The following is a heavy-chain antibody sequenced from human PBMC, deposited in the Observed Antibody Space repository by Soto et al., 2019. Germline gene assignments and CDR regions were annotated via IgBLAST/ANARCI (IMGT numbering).Heavy chain of an antibody. Sequence: ASVKVSCKASGYTFTSYDINWVRQATGQGLEWMGWMNPNSGNTGYAQKFQGRVTMTRNTSISTAYMELSSLRSEDTAVYYCALDYYGSGSYYSYFDYWGQGTLVTVSS. J-gene: IGHJ4*02. CDR3: ALDYYGSGSYYSYFDY. CDR1: GYTFTSYD. D-gene: IGHD3-10*01. V-gene: IGHV1-8*01. CDR2: MNPNSGNT.